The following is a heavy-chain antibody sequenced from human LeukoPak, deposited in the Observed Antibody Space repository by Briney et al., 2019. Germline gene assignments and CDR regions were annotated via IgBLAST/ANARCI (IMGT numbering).Heavy chain of an antibody. V-gene: IGHV3-30*18. CDR1: GFTFSSYG. J-gene: IGHJ4*02. Sequence: GGSLRLSCAASGFTFSSYGMHWVRQAPGKGLEWVAVISYDGSNKYYADSVKGRFTISRDNSKNTLYLQMNSLRAGDTAVYYCAKDHPYSYGLFDYWGQGTLVTVSS. D-gene: IGHD5-18*01. CDR3: AKDHPYSYGLFDY. CDR2: ISYDGSNK.